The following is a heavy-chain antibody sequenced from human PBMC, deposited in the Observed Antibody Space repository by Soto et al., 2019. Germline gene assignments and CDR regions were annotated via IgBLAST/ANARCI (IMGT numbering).Heavy chain of an antibody. CDR2: IYWNDDK. CDR1: GFSLRTTGVG. CDR3: AHTWGLPFGY. D-gene: IGHD3-16*01. J-gene: IGHJ4*02. Sequence: QITLKESGPTLVEPTQTLTLTCTYSGFSLRTTGVGVGWIRQPLGKALEWLGIIYWNDDKRYSPSLKNRFTLTSDISKSQVVLTMTNMDPVDTATYYCAHTWGLPFGYWGQGTLVIVSS. V-gene: IGHV2-5*01.